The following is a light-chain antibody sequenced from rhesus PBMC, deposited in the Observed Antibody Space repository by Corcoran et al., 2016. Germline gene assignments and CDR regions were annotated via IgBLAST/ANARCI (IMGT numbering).Light chain of an antibody. CDR3: QQYYSYPWT. V-gene: IGKV1-46*01. CDR1: RSFSSS. Sequence: DIQMTQSPSSLSASVGDTVTITCRASRSFSSSLAWYQQKQGKAPNLLIYSASSLQSGVPSRFSGSKSGTDFTLTISSLQPEDIASYYCQQYYSYPWTFGQGTKVEIK. J-gene: IGKJ1*01. CDR2: SAS.